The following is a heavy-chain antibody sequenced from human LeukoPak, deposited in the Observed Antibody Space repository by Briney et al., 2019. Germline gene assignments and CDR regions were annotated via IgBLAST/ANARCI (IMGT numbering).Heavy chain of an antibody. Sequence: PGGSLRLSCAASGFTFGDYAMHWVRQAPGKGLEWVSGISWNSGSIGYADSVKGRFTISRDNAKNSLYLQMNSLRAEDTALYYCAKSSPYSSSWYPLDYWGQGTLVTVSS. CDR1: GFTFGDYA. V-gene: IGHV3-9*01. CDR2: ISWNSGSI. D-gene: IGHD6-13*01. J-gene: IGHJ4*02. CDR3: AKSSPYSSSWYPLDY.